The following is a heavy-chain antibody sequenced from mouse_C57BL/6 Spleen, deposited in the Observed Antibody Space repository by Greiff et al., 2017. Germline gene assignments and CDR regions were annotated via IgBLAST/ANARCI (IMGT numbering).Heavy chain of an antibody. CDR1: GYTFTDYE. D-gene: IGHD2-4*01. V-gene: IGHV1-15*01. CDR3: TTFYDYVAWLAY. CDR2: IDPETGGT. J-gene: IGHJ3*01. Sequence: QVQLQQSGAELVRPGASVTLSCKASGYTFTDYEMHWVKQTPVHGLEWIGAIDPETGGTAYNQKFKGKAILTADKSSSTAYMERRSLTSEDSAVYYCTTFYDYVAWLAYWGQGTLVTVSA.